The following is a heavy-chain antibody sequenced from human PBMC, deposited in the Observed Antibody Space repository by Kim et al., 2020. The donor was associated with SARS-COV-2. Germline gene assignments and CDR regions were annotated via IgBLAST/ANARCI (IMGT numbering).Heavy chain of an antibody. CDR1: GFTFSSYA. V-gene: IGHV3-30*04. CDR2: ISYDGSNK. Sequence: GGSLRLSCAASGFTFSSYAMHWVRQAPGKGLEWVAVISYDGSNKYYADSVKGRFTISRDNSKNTLYLQMNSLRAEDTAVYYCARPPPGIAVAGTVFEYWG. J-gene: IGHJ4*01. D-gene: IGHD6-19*01. CDR3: ARPPPGIAVAGTVFEY.